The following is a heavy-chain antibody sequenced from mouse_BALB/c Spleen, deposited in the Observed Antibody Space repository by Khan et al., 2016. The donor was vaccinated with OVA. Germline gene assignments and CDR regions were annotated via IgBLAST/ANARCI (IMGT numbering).Heavy chain of an antibody. CDR1: GFSLTSYG. Sequence: VELVESGPGLVAPSQSLSITCTVSGFSLTSYGVNWVRQPPGEGLEWLGVIWGDGSTNYHSTLKSRLIISKDSSKRQVFLTLNSLQTDDIATYYCAKFTPDYYSMDYWGQGTSVTVST. J-gene: IGHJ4*01. V-gene: IGHV2-3*01. CDR3: AKFTPDYYSMDY. D-gene: IGHD1-1*01. CDR2: IWGDGST.